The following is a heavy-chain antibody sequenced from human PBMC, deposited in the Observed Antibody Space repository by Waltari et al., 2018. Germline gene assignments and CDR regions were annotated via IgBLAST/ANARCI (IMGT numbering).Heavy chain of an antibody. J-gene: IGHJ5*02. CDR3: ARDQGPANFNWLDA. D-gene: IGHD1-7*01. Sequence: EVRLVESGGTSVQPGGSLRLSCVASGFTFGSFEMNWVRQAPGKGPEWISYISMDARTIYYADAVKGRFTVSRDNGKNVLYLQMNNLRSEDTAMYYCARDQGPANFNWLDAWGQGTRVTVSS. V-gene: IGHV3-48*03. CDR1: GFTFGSFE. CDR2: ISMDARTI.